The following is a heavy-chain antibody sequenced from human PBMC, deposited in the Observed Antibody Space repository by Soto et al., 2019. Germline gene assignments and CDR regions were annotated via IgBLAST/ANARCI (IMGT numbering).Heavy chain of an antibody. Sequence: GASVKVSCKASGYTFTSYYMHWVRQAPGQGLEWMGIINPSGGSTSYAQKFQGRVTMTRDMSTSTVYMELSSLRSEDTAVYYCARDYGQLVHMGYWGQGTLVTVSS. CDR2: INPSGGST. CDR3: ARDYGQLVHMGY. D-gene: IGHD6-13*01. J-gene: IGHJ4*02. V-gene: IGHV1-46*01. CDR1: GYTFTSYY.